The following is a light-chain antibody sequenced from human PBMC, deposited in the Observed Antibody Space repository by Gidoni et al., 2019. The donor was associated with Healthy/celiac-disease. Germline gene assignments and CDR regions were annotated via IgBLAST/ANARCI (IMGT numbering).Light chain of an antibody. CDR2: GNS. J-gene: IGLJ2*01. V-gene: IGLV1-40*01. CDR1: SSNIGAGYD. Sequence: QSVLTQPPSVYGAPGQSVPISCTGRSSNIGAGYDVHWYHQLPGPAPKLLIYGNSNRPSGVPYRFSGSKSGTSASLAITGLQAEDEADYYCQSYDSSLRVFGGGTKLTVL. CDR3: QSYDSSLRV.